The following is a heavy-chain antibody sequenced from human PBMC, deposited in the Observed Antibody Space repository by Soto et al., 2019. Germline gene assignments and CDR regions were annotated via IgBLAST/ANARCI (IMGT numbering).Heavy chain of an antibody. D-gene: IGHD4-17*01. CDR1: GATLSSYA. V-gene: IGHV1-69*01. CDR2: IIPIFGTA. Sequence: QVQLVQSGAEVKKPGSSVKASCKVLGATLSSYAISWVRQAPGQGLGGLGGIIPIFGTANYAQKFQGRVTITADESTSTAYMELSSLRSEDTAVYYCARDSLNYGDYQYYFDYWGQGTLVTVSS. CDR3: ARDSLNYGDYQYYFDY. J-gene: IGHJ4*02.